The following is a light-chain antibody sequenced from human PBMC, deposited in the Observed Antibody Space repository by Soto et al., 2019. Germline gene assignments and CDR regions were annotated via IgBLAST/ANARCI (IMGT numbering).Light chain of an antibody. CDR2: AAS. CDR1: QSISSY. Sequence: DIQKTQSPSSLSASVGDRVTIACRASQSISSYLHWYQQKPGKAPKLLISAASSLQSGVPSRFSGTGSGTDFSLTISSLQPDDFATYYCQESFTTPGTFGQGTKVEIK. J-gene: IGKJ1*01. CDR3: QESFTTPGT. V-gene: IGKV1-39*01.